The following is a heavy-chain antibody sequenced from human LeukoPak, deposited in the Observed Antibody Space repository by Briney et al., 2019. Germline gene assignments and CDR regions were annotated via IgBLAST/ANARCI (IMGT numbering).Heavy chain of an antibody. CDR1: GFTFSSYS. CDR3: TTDLLSRGQQLAIFDY. J-gene: IGHJ4*02. D-gene: IGHD6-13*01. V-gene: IGHV3-15*01. Sequence: GGSLRLSCAASGFTFSSYSMNWVRQAPGKGLEWVGRIKSKTDGGTTDYAAPVKGRFTISRDDSKNTLYLQMNSLKTEDTAVYYCTTDLLSRGQQLAIFDYWGQGTLVTVSS. CDR2: IKSKTDGGTT.